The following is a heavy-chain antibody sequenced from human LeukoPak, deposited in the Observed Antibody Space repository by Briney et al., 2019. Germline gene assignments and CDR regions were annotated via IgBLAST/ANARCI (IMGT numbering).Heavy chain of an antibody. J-gene: IGHJ4*02. V-gene: IGHV3-15*01. CDR1: GFTFSNAW. D-gene: IGHD2-15*01. Sequence: GGSLRLSCAASGFTFSNAWMSWVRQAPGKGLEWVGRIKSKTDGGTTDYAAPVKGRFTISRDDSKNTLYLQMNSLKAEDTAVYYCTREQDREAAATVIGDSWGQGTLVTVSS. CDR3: TREQDREAAATVIGDS. CDR2: IKSKTDGGTT.